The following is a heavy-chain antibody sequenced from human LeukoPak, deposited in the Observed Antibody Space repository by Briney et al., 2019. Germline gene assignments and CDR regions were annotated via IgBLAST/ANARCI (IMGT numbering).Heavy chain of an antibody. CDR1: GGSIRDSTGGRNFY. D-gene: IGHD5-18*01. J-gene: IGHJ3*02. CDR2: IYYSGST. CDR3: ARYSYGFALDI. Sequence: SETLSLTCTVSGGSIRDSTGGRNFYWGWIRQPPGKGLEWIGYIYYSGSTNYNPSLKSRVTISVDTSKNQFSLKLSSVTAADTAVYYCARYSYGFALDIWGQGTMVTVSS. V-gene: IGHV4-61*05.